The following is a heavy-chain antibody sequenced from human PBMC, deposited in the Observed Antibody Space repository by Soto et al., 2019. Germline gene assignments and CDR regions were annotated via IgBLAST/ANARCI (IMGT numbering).Heavy chain of an antibody. Sequence: EVQLLESGGGLVQPGGSLRLSCAASGFTFINYAMIWVRQAPGKGLEWVSTISGGGDGTYYSDSVKGHFTISRDNSKNTLYLQINSVRAEDTAIYYCAKKGLGSLKTFCSNSDCHYAFDLWGQGTVVTVSS. CDR1: GFTFINYA. V-gene: IGHV3-23*01. CDR3: AKKGLGSLKTFCSNSDCHYAFDL. CDR2: ISGGGDGT. D-gene: IGHD2-8*01. J-gene: IGHJ3*01.